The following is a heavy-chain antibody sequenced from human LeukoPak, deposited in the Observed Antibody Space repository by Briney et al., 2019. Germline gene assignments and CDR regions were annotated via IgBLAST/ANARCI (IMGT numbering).Heavy chain of an antibody. CDR2: ISGSGGST. V-gene: IGHV3-23*01. J-gene: IGHJ4*02. D-gene: IGHD6-19*01. CDR3: ARAALAAPDY. CDR1: GFTFSSCA. Sequence: GGSLRLSCAASGFTFSSCAMRWVGQAPGKGLEWVSAISGSGGSTYYADSVKGRFTISRDNANNSLYLQMNSLRADDTAVYYCARAALAAPDYWGQGTLVTVSS.